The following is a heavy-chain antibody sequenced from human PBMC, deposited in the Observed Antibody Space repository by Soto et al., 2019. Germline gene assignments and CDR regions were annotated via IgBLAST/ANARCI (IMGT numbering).Heavy chain of an antibody. Sequence: GGSLRLSCAASGFTFSYHFMDWVRQAPGQGLEWVARAKTRLQGFATQYAESVRGRFTVSRDDRTNSFYLQMNDLTTDDTAVYFCXSPRGAWDALLDRFFDFWGRGTLVTVSS. V-gene: IGHV3-72*01. CDR3: XSPRGAWDALLDRFFDF. CDR1: GFTFSYHF. J-gene: IGHJ2*01. D-gene: IGHD1-1*01. CDR2: AKTRLQGFAT.